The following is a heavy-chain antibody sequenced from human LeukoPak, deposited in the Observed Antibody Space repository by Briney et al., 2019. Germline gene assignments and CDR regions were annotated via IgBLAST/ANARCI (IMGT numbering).Heavy chain of an antibody. D-gene: IGHD6-13*01. V-gene: IGHV3-33*01. CDR1: GFTFSSYG. CDR2: IWYDGSNK. J-gene: IGHJ4*02. CDR3: ARIAAADSAFDY. Sequence: GRSLRLSCAASGFTFSSYGMHWVRQAPGKGLEWVAVIWYDGSNKYYADSVKGRFTISRDNSKDTLYLQMNSLRAEDTAVYYCARIAAADSAFDYWGQGTLVTVSS.